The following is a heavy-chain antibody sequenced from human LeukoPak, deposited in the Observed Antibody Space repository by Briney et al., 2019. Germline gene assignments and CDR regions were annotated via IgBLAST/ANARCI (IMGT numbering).Heavy chain of an antibody. D-gene: IGHD3-22*01. CDR1: GFTFSSYS. CDR2: ISSSSSYI. V-gene: IGHV3-21*01. CDR3: ARDLYYYDSRGYSNY. J-gene: IGHJ4*02. Sequence: VWSLRLSCAASGFTFSSYSMNWVRQAPGKGLEWVSSISSSSSYIYYADSVKGRFTISRDNAKNSLYLQMNSLRAEDTAVYYCARDLYYYDSRGYSNYWGPGTLVTVSS.